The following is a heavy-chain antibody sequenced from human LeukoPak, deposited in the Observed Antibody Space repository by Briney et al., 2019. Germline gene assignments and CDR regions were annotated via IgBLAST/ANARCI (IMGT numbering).Heavy chain of an antibody. J-gene: IGHJ4*02. D-gene: IGHD3-9*01. Sequence: GGSLRLSCAASGFIFSSYSMNWVRQAPGKGLERVTSISSSSSYIYYADSVKGRFTISRDNAKNSLYLQMNSLRAEDTAVYYCARIGSLVERYFDWLLYYFDYWGQGTLVTVSS. CDR1: GFIFSSYS. V-gene: IGHV3-21*01. CDR2: ISSSSSYI. CDR3: ARIGSLVERYFDWLLYYFDY.